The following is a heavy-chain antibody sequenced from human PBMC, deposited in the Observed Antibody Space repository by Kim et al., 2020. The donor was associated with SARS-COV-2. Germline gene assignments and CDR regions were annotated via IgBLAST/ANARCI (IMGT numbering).Heavy chain of an antibody. D-gene: IGHD3-10*01. J-gene: IGHJ4*02. CDR3: ASYYGSGSYFDS. Sequence: SETLSLTCTVSGGSISSTSYYWAWIRQPPGKGLEWIGNMYYSGRTFYNPSLKSRVTVSVDTSKNQFSLKLSSVTAADTAVYYCASYYGSGSYFDSWGQGTLVTVSS. CDR2: MYYSGRT. V-gene: IGHV4-39*01. CDR1: GGSISSTSYY.